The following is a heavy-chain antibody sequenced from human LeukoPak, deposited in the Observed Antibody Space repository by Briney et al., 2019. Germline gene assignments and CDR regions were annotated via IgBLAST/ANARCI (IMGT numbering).Heavy chain of an antibody. CDR1: GFTFSSYA. Sequence: GGFLRLACAPSGFTFSSYAMSWVRPAPGRGLEWVSAISGSGGSTYYADSVKGRFTISRDNSKNTLYLQMNSLRAEDTAVYDCAKNNRRYCSGGSCALFDYWGQGTLVTVSS. J-gene: IGHJ4*02. CDR2: ISGSGGST. D-gene: IGHD2-15*01. CDR3: AKNNRRYCSGGSCALFDY. V-gene: IGHV3-23*01.